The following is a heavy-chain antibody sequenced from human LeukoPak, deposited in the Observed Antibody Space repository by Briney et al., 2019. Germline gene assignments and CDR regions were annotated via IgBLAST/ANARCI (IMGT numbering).Heavy chain of an antibody. CDR3: ARGQQGLLAARFDY. Sequence: SETLSLICTVSGGSISSSNSYWGWIRQPPERGLEWIGSVSSSGNTYYNPSLESRVTIFVDTSRNQFSLKLSPATAADTAVYYCARGQQGLLAARFDYWGQGTLVTVSS. D-gene: IGHD6-6*01. V-gene: IGHV4-39*01. J-gene: IGHJ4*02. CDR2: VSSSGNT. CDR1: GGSISSSNSY.